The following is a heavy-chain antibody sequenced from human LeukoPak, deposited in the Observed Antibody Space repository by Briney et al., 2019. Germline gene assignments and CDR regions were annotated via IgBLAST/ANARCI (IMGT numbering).Heavy chain of an antibody. D-gene: IGHD4-23*01. CDR1: GGSISSSSYY. Sequence: SETLSLTCSVSGGSISSSSYYWGWLRQPPGKGLEWLGSIHDSGSTDYNPSLKSRVTISVDTSKNQFSLKLSSVTAADTAVYYCARLYCGNSNHYYCDYWGQGTLVTVSS. J-gene: IGHJ4*02. CDR3: ARLYCGNSNHYYCDY. V-gene: IGHV4-39*01. CDR2: IHDSGST.